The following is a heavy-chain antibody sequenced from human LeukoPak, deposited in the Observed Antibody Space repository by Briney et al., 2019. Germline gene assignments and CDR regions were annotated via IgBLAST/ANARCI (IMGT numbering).Heavy chain of an antibody. V-gene: IGHV1-58*02. D-gene: IGHD1-26*01. CDR3: ARDNSVGDNAWWFDP. Sequence: AASVKVSCKASGFTFTSSAMQWVRQARGQRLEWIGWIVVGSGNTNYAQKFQGRVTMTRDMSTSTDYMELSSLRSEDTAIYYCARDNSVGDNAWWFDPWGQGTLVTVSS. CDR1: GFTFTSSA. J-gene: IGHJ5*02. CDR2: IVVGSGNT.